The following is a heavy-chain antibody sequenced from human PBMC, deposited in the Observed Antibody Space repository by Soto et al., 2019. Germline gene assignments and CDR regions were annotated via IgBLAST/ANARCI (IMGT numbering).Heavy chain of an antibody. CDR3: AREIVVARGASYFDY. CDR1: GFNFSTYW. J-gene: IGHJ4*02. CDR2: IKHTGSEK. Sequence: GGSLRLXCAASGFNFSTYWMTWVRQAPGKGLEWVANIKHTGSEKDYVDSVKGRFTISRDNAKNSLYLQMNSLRAEDTAVYYWAREIVVARGASYFDYWGPGTLVTVSS. D-gene: IGHD2-2*01. V-gene: IGHV3-7*01.